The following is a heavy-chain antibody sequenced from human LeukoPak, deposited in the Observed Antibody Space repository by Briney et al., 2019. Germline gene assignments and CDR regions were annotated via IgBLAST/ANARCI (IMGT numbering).Heavy chain of an antibody. CDR3: AKGPHVGSGYHPDY. CDR2: VTGSDDRT. D-gene: IGHD3-22*01. J-gene: IGHJ4*02. Sequence: GGSLSLSCAASGFTFSSAAMTWVRQAPGKGLEGVSPVTGSDDRTYYADSVKGRFTISRDYSKNTLHLQMNSLRVEDTAIYYCAKGPHVGSGYHPDYWGQGNLVTVSS. V-gene: IGHV3-23*01. CDR1: GFTFSSAA.